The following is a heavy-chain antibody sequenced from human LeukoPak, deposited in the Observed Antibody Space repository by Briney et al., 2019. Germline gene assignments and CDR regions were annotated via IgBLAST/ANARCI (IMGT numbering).Heavy chain of an antibody. J-gene: IGHJ4*02. CDR2: ISGSGGST. Sequence: GSLRLSCAASGFTFSSYAMSWVRQAPGKGLEWVSAISGSGGSTYYADSVKGRFTISRDNSKNTLYLQMNSLRAEDTAVYYCASLQNIVGATPLPDYWGQGTLVTVSS. V-gene: IGHV3-23*01. CDR3: ASLQNIVGATPLPDY. D-gene: IGHD1-26*01. CDR1: GFTFSSYA.